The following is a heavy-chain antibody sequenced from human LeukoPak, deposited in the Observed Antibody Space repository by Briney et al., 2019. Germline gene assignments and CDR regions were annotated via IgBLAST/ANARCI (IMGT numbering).Heavy chain of an antibody. CDR1: GFTFSSYS. CDR2: ISSSSSYI. J-gene: IGHJ6*02. CDR3: AKEEGRGTDHYVWGSYRSQRYYYYYGMDV. V-gene: IGHV3-21*04. D-gene: IGHD3-16*02. Sequence: PGGSLRLSCAASGFTFSSYSMNWVRQAPGKGLERVSSISSSSSYIYYADSVKGRFTISRDNAKNSLYLQMNSLRAEDTAVYYCAKEEGRGTDHYVWGSYRSQRYYYYYGMDVWGQGTTVTVSS.